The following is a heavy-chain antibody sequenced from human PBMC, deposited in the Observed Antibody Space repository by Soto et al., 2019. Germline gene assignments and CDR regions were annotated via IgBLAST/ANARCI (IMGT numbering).Heavy chain of an antibody. CDR3: ARDDARTIAAARYYMDV. Sequence: SVKVSCKASGGTFSSYTISWVRQAPGQGLEWMGRIIPILGIANYAQKFQGRVTITADKSTSTAYMELSSLRSEDTAVYYCARDDARTIAAARYYMDVWGKGTTVTVSS. CDR1: GGTFSSYT. V-gene: IGHV1-69*04. D-gene: IGHD6-13*01. J-gene: IGHJ6*03. CDR2: IIPILGIA.